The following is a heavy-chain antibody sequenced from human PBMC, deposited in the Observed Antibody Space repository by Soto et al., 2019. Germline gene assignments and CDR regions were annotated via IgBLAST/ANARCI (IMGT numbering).Heavy chain of an antibody. Sequence: ASVKVSCKASVYTFTVYYMHWVRQAPGQGLEWMGWINPNSGGTNYAQKFQGWVTMTRDTSISTAYMELSRLRSDDTAVYYCARGAPPIVVVVAAPNTTAFDIWGQGTMVTVSS. CDR3: ARGAPPIVVVVAAPNTTAFDI. J-gene: IGHJ3*02. D-gene: IGHD2-15*01. CDR2: INPNSGGT. CDR1: VYTFTVYY. V-gene: IGHV1-2*04.